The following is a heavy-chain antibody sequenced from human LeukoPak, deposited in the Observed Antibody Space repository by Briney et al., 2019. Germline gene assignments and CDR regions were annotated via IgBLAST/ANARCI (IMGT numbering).Heavy chain of an antibody. Sequence: GGSLRLSCAASGFPFSNYRMHWVRQAPGEGLVWVSRINSDGSSTSYADSVKGRFTISRDNAKNTLYLQMNSLRAEDTAVYHCARRQLGDAFDIWGQGTMVTVSS. V-gene: IGHV3-74*01. CDR3: ARRQLGDAFDI. CDR1: GFPFSNYR. D-gene: IGHD6-13*01. J-gene: IGHJ3*02. CDR2: INSDGSST.